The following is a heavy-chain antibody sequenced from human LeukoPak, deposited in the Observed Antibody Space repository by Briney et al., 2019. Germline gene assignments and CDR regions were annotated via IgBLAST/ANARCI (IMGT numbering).Heavy chain of an antibody. CDR2: IKSDGSIT. CDR1: GFTFSSYW. CDR3: AKPESVDYGDYDFAFDI. V-gene: IGHV3-74*01. J-gene: IGHJ3*02. D-gene: IGHD4-17*01. Sequence: GGSLRLSCAASGFTFSSYWMHWVRQDPGKGLVWVSRIKSDGSITSYADSVKGRFTISRDNSKNTLYLQMNSLRAEDTAVYYCAKPESVDYGDYDFAFDIWGQGTMVTVSS.